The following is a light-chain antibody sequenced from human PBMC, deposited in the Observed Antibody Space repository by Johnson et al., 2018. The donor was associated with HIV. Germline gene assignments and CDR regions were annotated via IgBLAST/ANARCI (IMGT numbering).Light chain of an antibody. J-gene: IGLJ1*01. CDR1: SSNIGNNY. CDR2: DNN. CDR3: GTWDSSLGAWV. V-gene: IGLV1-51*01. Sequence: QPALTQPPSVSAAPGQKVTISCSGSSSNIGNNYVSWYQQLPGTAPKLLIYDNNKRPSGIPDRFSGSKSGTSATLGITGLQTGDEADYYCGTWDSSLGAWVFGTGTKVPVL.